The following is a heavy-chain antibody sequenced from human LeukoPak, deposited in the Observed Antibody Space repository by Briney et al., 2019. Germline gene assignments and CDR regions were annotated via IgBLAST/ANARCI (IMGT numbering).Heavy chain of an antibody. V-gene: IGHV1-2*02. CDR2: INPKSGGT. D-gene: IGHD5-18*01. Sequence: GASVKVSCKASGYTFTSYYMHWVRQAPGQGLEWMGWINPKSGGTNYAQKFQGRVTMTRDTSISTAYMELSRLRSDDTAVYYCARGYSYGYVYYYMDVWGKGTTVTVSS. CDR3: ARGYSYGYVYYYMDV. J-gene: IGHJ6*03. CDR1: GYTFTSYY.